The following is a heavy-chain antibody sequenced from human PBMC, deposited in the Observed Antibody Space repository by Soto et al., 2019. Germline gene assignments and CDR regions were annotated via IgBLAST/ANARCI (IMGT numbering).Heavy chain of an antibody. J-gene: IGHJ6*02. V-gene: IGHV4-34*01. CDR2: INHSGST. D-gene: IGHD3-22*01. Sequence: QVQLQQWGAGLLKPSETLSLTCAVYGGSFSGYYWSWIRQPPGKGLEWIGEINHSGSTNYNPSLKSRVTISVDTSKNQFSLKLSSVTAADTAVYYCARGGYYDSSGYLLDYYYYGMDVWGQGTTVTVSS. CDR1: GGSFSGYY. CDR3: ARGGYYDSSGYLLDYYYYGMDV.